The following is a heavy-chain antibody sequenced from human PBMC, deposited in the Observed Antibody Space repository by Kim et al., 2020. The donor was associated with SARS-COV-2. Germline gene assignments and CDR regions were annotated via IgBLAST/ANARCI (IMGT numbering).Heavy chain of an antibody. D-gene: IGHD3-3*01. V-gene: IGHV3-13*04. J-gene: IGHJ6*02. Sequence: GGSLRLSCAASGFTFSSYDMHWVRQATGKGLEWVSAIGTAGDTYYPGSVKGRFTISRENAKNSLYLQMNSLRAGDTAVYYCARASPISRDFWSGYYYYYGMDVWGQGTTVTVSS. CDR1: GFTFSSYD. CDR2: IGTAGDT. CDR3: ARASPISRDFWSGYYYYYGMDV.